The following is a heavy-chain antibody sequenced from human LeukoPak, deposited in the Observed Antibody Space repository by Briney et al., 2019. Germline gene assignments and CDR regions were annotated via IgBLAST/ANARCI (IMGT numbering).Heavy chain of an antibody. CDR2: IYYTGTT. CDR3: AREGGSSSSEVY. V-gene: IGHV4-39*02. D-gene: IGHD6-6*01. CDR1: GGSISSTSYY. J-gene: IGHJ4*02. Sequence: SETLSLTCTVSGGSISSTSYYWGWIRQPPGKGLEWIGSIYYTGTTYYNPSLKSRVTISVDTPKNQFSLKLSSVTAADTAVYYCAREGGSSSSEVYWGQGTLVTVSS.